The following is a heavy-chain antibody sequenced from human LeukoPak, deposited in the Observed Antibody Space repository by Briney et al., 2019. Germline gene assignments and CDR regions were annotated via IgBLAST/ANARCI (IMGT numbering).Heavy chain of an antibody. CDR1: GYTFTSYG. Sequence: GASVKVSCKASGYTFTSYGISWVRQAPGQGLEWMGWISAYNGNTNYAQKLQGRVTMTTDTSTSTAYMELRSLRSDDTAVYYCARVVRYRYGYDYYYMDVWGKGTTVTVSS. CDR3: ARVVRYRYGYDYYYMDV. J-gene: IGHJ6*03. CDR2: ISAYNGNT. V-gene: IGHV1-18*01. D-gene: IGHD3-16*02.